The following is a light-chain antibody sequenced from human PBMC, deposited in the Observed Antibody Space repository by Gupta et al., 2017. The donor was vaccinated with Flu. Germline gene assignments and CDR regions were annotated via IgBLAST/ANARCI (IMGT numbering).Light chain of an antibody. Sequence: NIGAGHAVHWYQQLPGTDPNLLIYGHNNRPSGVPDRFSGSKSGTSASLAITWLQAEDEADYYCQSYDSSLSALYVFGTGTTVTVL. CDR3: QSYDSSLSALYV. J-gene: IGLJ1*01. V-gene: IGLV1-40*01. CDR1: NIGAGHA. CDR2: GHN.